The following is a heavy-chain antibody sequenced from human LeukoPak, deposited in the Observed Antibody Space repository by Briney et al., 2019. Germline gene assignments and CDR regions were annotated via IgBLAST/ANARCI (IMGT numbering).Heavy chain of an antibody. CDR2: INPSGGSI. V-gene: IGHV1-46*01. Sequence: ASVKVSCKASGYTFTSYFMHWVRQAPGQGLEWMGIINPSGGSISYAQKFQGRVTMTTDTSTSTAYMELRSLRFDDTAVYYCARDGFFGSGIVGAFDIWGQGTMVTVSS. CDR1: GYTFTSYF. CDR3: ARDGFFGSGIVGAFDI. D-gene: IGHD3-10*01. J-gene: IGHJ3*02.